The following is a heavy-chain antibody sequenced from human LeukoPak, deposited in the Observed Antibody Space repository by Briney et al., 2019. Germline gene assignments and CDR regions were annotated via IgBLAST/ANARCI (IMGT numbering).Heavy chain of an antibody. CDR1: GFTFSTYE. CDR3: SLLAVASPQDY. V-gene: IGHV3-48*03. J-gene: IGHJ4*02. Sequence: GGSLRLSCAASGFTFSTYEMHWVRQAPGKGLEWVSDISSSGSTIYYADSVKGRFTTSRDNAKNLLYLQMHSLRAEDTAVYYCSLLAVASPQDYWGQGTLVTVAS. D-gene: IGHD6-19*01. CDR2: ISSSGSTI.